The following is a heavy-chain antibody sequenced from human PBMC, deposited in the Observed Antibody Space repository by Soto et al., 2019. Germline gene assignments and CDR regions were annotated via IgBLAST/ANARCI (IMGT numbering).Heavy chain of an antibody. V-gene: IGHV3-23*01. Sequence: SLRLSCTASGLPHSSFAMMWVRQAPGKGLECVSGIYGNGGGIEYADSVKGRFTISRDNSKNTVYLQMTDLRADDTAVYYCAKDAVYNDGLWLMDHWGQGTQVTVSS. CDR3: AKDAVYNDGLWLMDH. D-gene: IGHD2-21*01. CDR1: GLPHSSFA. CDR2: IYGNGGGI. J-gene: IGHJ4*02.